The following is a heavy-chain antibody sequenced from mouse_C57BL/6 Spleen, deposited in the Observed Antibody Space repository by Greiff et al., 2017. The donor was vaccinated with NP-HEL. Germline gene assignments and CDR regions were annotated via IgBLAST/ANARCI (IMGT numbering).Heavy chain of an antibody. J-gene: IGHJ3*01. V-gene: IGHV1-64*01. CDR3: ARDDYDGFAY. D-gene: IGHD2-4*01. CDR2: IHPNSGST. CDR1: GYTFTSYW. Sequence: QVQLQQPGAELVKPGASVKLSCKASGYTFTSYWMHWVKQRPGQGLEWIGMIHPNSGSTNYNEKFKSKATLTVDKSSSTAYMQLSSLTPEDSAVYYCARDDYDGFAYWGQGTLVTVSA.